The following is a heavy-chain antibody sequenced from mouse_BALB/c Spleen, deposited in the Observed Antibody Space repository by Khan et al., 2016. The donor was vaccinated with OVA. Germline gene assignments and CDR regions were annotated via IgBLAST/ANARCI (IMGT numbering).Heavy chain of an antibody. CDR2: IWSDGST. CDR1: GFSLTNYG. D-gene: IGHD2-10*01. V-gene: IGHV2-6-1*01. CDR3: ARQPYYHYYIMDY. Sequence: QVQLKESGPGLVAPSQSLSITCTISGFSLTNYGVHWVRQPPGKGLEWLVVIWSDGSTTYNSALKSRLTITKDNSKSQVFLKMNSLQSEDTAVYFYARQPYYHYYIMDYWGQGTSVTVAS. J-gene: IGHJ4*01.